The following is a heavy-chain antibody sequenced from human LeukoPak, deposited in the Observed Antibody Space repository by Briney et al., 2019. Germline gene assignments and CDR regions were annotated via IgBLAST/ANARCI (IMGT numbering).Heavy chain of an antibody. CDR1: GFTFSTYS. CDR2: ISSSTRTT. Sequence: GGSLRLSCAASGFTFSTYSMNWVRQAPGKGLEWLSYISSSTRTTFYADSVKGRFTISRDNAKNSLYLQMSSLRDEDTAVYYCARSTMAGNAEYFQHWGQGTLVTVSS. D-gene: IGHD6-19*01. J-gene: IGHJ1*01. V-gene: IGHV3-48*02. CDR3: ARSTMAGNAEYFQH.